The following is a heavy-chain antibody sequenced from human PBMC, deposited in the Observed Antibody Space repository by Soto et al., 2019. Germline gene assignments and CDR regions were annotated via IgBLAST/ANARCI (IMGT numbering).Heavy chain of an antibody. D-gene: IGHD6-13*01. CDR1: GYTFTSYG. CDR2: ISAYNGNT. CDR3: ARESSWYSAYYYYGMDV. Sequence: ASVKVSCKASGYTFTSYGISWVRQAPGQGLEWMGWISAYNGNTNYAQKLQGRVTMTTDTSTSTAYMELRSLRSDDTAVYYCARESSWYSAYYYYGMDVWAKGPRSPSP. V-gene: IGHV1-18*01. J-gene: IGHJ6*02.